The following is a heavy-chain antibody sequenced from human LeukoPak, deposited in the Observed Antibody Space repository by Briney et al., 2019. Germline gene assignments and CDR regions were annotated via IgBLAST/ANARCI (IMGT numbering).Heavy chain of an antibody. CDR1: GGSIYSGAYS. J-gene: IGHJ4*02. CDR2: TYYSGST. D-gene: IGHD3-22*01. CDR3: ARTLGSGYHLYYFDY. Sequence: SQTLSLTCTVSGGSIYSGAYSWSWIRQHPGKGLEWIGYTYYSGSTYYNPSLDRVTISVDTSKNQFSLKLNSVTAADTAVYYCARTLGSGYHLYYFDYWGQGTLVTVSS. V-gene: IGHV4-31*03.